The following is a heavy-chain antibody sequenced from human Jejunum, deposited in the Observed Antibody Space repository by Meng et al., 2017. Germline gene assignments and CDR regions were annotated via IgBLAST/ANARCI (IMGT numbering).Heavy chain of an antibody. CDR3: AHRLAYSSNYNVGWFDP. V-gene: IGHV2-5*01. CDR1: GFSLSTRGVG. CDR2: VYWNDEK. J-gene: IGHJ5*02. Sequence: SGPTLAKPTQTLTLTCSFSGFSLSTRGVGVGWIRQLPGKPLEWLALVYWNDEKAYSPSLKSRLAITKDTSETQVVLTLTNLDPVDTATYYCAHRLAYSSNYNVGWFDPWGQGTLVTVSS. D-gene: IGHD6-13*01.